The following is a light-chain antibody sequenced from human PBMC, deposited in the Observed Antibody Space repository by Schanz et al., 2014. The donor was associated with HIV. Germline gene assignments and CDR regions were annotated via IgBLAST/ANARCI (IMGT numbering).Light chain of an antibody. J-gene: IGLJ3*02. CDR3: GSYSSGDSHWV. CDR1: SGDVGRYDY. CDR2: DVT. V-gene: IGLV2-14*03. Sequence: QSALTQPASVSGSLGQSITISCTGTSGDVGRYDYVSWYQQHPGQAPKLLIYDVTYRPSGISNRFSGSKSGYTASLTISGLQADDEADYYCGSYSSGDSHWVFGGGTKLTVL.